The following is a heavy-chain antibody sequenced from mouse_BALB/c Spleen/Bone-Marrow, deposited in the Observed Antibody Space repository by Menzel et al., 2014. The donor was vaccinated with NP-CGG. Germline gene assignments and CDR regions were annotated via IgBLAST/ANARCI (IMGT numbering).Heavy chain of an antibody. CDR1: GYSITSNYA. CDR3: ARSVIGAMDY. Sequence: EVKLEESGPGLVRPSRSLSLTCTVTGYSITSNYAWNWIRQFPGNKLEWMGYISYSGVTSYSPSLKSRISITRDTSKNQFFLQLTSVTTEDTATYYCARSVIGAMDYWGQGTSVTVSS. CDR2: ISYSGVT. D-gene: IGHD1-1*01. V-gene: IGHV3-2*02. J-gene: IGHJ4*01.